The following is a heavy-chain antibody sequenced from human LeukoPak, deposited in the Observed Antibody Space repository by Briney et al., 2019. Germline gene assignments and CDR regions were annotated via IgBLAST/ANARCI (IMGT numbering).Heavy chain of an antibody. CDR1: GFTFSGCG. Sequence: GGSLRLSCAASGFTFSGCGMHWVRQAPGKGLEWVAFIWYDGRDKYYADSVKGRFTISRDNSKNTLYLQMNSLRAEDTAVYYCAKYCSGGSCYPNYGDYVGYWGQGTLVTVSS. J-gene: IGHJ4*02. V-gene: IGHV3-30*02. D-gene: IGHD2-15*01. CDR3: AKYCSGGSCYPNYGDYVGY. CDR2: IWYDGRDK.